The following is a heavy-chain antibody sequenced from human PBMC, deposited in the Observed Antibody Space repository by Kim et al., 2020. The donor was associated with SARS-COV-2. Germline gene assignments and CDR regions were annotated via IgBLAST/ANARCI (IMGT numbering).Heavy chain of an antibody. D-gene: IGHD2-2*01. CDR1: GFTFSSYA. CDR3: AKDGGPIVVPAAKFDY. Sequence: GGSLRLSCAASGFTFSSYAMSWVRQAPGKGLEWVSAISGSGGSTYYADSVKGRFTISRDNSKNTLYVQMNSLRAEDTAVYYCAKDGGPIVVPAAKFDYWGQGTLVTVSS. CDR2: ISGSGGST. V-gene: IGHV3-23*01. J-gene: IGHJ4*02.